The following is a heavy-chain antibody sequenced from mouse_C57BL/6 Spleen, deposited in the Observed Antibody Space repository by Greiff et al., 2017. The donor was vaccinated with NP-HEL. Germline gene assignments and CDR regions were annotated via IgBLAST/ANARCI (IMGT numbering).Heavy chain of an antibody. CDR3: TRRGSSPFDY. CDR2: IDPETGGT. V-gene: IGHV1-15*01. J-gene: IGHJ2*01. CDR1: GYPFTDYE. Sequence: VQRVESGAELVRPGASVTLSCKASGYPFTDYEMHWVKQTPVHGLEWIGAIDPETGGTAYNQKFKGKAILTADKSSSTAYMELRSLTSEDSAVYYCTRRGSSPFDYWGQGTTLTVSS. D-gene: IGHD1-1*01.